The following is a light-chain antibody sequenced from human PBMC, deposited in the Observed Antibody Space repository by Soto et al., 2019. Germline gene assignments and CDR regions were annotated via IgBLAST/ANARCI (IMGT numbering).Light chain of an antibody. CDR2: DTS. CDR3: SSYAGSDIFV. V-gene: IGLV7-46*01. CDR1: TGAVTSGHY. J-gene: IGLJ7*01. Sequence: QTVVTQEPSLTVSPGGTVTLTCGSSTGAVTSGHYPYWFQQKPGQAPRTLIYDTSNKHSWTPARFSGSLLGGKAALTLSGAQPEDEAEYYCSSYAGSDIFVFGGGTQLTVL.